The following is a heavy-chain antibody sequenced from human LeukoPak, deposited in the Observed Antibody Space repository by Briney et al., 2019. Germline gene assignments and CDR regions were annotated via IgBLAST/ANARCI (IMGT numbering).Heavy chain of an antibody. CDR1: GFSFGDKY. J-gene: IGHJ4*02. CDR3: ARGIPTGTVDY. Sequence: PGGSLRLSCAPSGFSFGDKYMAWVRQAPGKGLEWVSVIYSGSTTYYADSVKGRFTISRDNAKNTLYLQMNSLRAEDTAVYYCARGIPTGTVDYWGQGTLVTVSS. D-gene: IGHD1/OR15-1a*01. V-gene: IGHV3-53*01. CDR2: IYSGSTT.